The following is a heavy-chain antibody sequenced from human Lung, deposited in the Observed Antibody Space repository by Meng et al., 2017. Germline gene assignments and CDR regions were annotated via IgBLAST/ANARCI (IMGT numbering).Heavy chain of an antibody. CDR1: GFTFSNYS. CDR2: ISSGSSYI. CDR3: AGPTGLGHFDY. Sequence: EVQLVESGGGLVKPGGSLRRSCASSGFTFSNYSMNWVRQAPGKGLEWVSSISSGSSYIYYADSVKGRFTISRDNAKNSLYLQMNSLRAEDTAVYYCAGPTGLGHFDYWGQGTLVTVSS. V-gene: IGHV3-21*01. J-gene: IGHJ4*02. D-gene: IGHD6-19*01.